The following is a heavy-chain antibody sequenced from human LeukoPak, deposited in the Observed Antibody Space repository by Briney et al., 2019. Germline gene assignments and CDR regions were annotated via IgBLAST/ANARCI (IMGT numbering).Heavy chain of an antibody. CDR3: ARESPGRWLQSVYYFDY. CDR1: GGSISSYY. J-gene: IGHJ4*02. Sequence: PSETLSLTCTVSGGSISSYYWSWIRQPAGKGLEWIGRIYTSGSTNYNPSLKSRVTMSVDTSKNQFSLKLSSVTAADTAVYYCARESPGRWLQSVYYFDYWGQGTLVTVSS. V-gene: IGHV4-4*07. D-gene: IGHD5-12*01. CDR2: IYTSGST.